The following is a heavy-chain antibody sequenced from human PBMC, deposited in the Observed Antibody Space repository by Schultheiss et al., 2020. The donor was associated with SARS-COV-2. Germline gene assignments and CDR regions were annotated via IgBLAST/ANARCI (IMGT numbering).Heavy chain of an antibody. CDR3: ARLADDRTLYDY. D-gene: IGHD6-19*01. CDR1: GFILRNFW. V-gene: IGHV3-7*03. CDR2: INRDGSTK. J-gene: IGHJ4*02. Sequence: GGSLRLSCGASGFILRNFWMSWVRQAPGKGLEWVATINRDGSTKHYVDSVKGRFTISRDNVKKSLDLQMNSLRAEDTAVYYCARLADDRTLYDYWGQGTLVTVSS.